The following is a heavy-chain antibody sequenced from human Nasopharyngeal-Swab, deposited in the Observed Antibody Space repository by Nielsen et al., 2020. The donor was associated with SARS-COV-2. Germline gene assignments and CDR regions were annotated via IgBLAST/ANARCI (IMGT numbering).Heavy chain of an antibody. CDR2: ISSSSSYI. D-gene: IGHD3-9*01. J-gene: IGHJ6*02. V-gene: IGHV3-21*01. CDR3: ARSSIYYDILTGYYTAYYGMDV. Sequence: GESLKISCAASGFTFSSYSMNWVRQAPGKGLEWVSSISSSSSYIYYADSVKGRFTISRDNAKNSLYLQMNGLRAEDTAVYYCARSSIYYDILTGYYTAYYGMDVWGQGTTVTVSS. CDR1: GFTFSSYS.